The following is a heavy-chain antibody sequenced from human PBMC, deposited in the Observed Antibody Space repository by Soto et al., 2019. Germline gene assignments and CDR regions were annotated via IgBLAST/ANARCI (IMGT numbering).Heavy chain of an antibody. V-gene: IGHV4-34*01. Sequence: SETLSLTCAVYGGSFSGYYWSWIRQPPGKGLEWIGEINHSGSTNYNPSLKSRVTISVDTSKNQFSLKLSSVTAADTAVYYCARGNCSSTSCYPYFDYWGQGTLVTVSS. CDR3: ARGNCSSTSCYPYFDY. D-gene: IGHD2-2*01. J-gene: IGHJ4*02. CDR2: INHSGST. CDR1: GGSFSGYY.